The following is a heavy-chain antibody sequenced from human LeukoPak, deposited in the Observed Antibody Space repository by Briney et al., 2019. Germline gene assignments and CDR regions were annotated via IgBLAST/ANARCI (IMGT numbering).Heavy chain of an antibody. CDR1: GYSFTSYW. J-gene: IGHJ6*03. Sequence: GESLKISCKVSGYSFTSYWIAWVRQMPGRGLEWMGIIFPADSDTRYSPSFQGQVTISADKSISTAYLQWSTLKASDTAMYYCARGVYYYYYMDVWGKGTTVTISS. V-gene: IGHV5-51*01. CDR3: ARGVYYYYYMDV. CDR2: IFPADSDT.